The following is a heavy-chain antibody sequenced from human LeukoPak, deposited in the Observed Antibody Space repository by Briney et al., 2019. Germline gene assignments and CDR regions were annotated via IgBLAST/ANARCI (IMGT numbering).Heavy chain of an antibody. CDR1: GGSISSGSDY. J-gene: IGHJ4*02. D-gene: IGHD2-15*01. Sequence: PSETLSLTCTVSGGSISSGSDYWGWIRQPPGKGLEWIGSIYYSGSQYYNPSLKSRVTISVDTSKNQFSLKLSSVTAADTAVYYCARSRQGSGLFSFWGQGTLVAVSS. V-gene: IGHV4-39*07. CDR3: ARSRQGSGLFSF. CDR2: IYYSGSQ.